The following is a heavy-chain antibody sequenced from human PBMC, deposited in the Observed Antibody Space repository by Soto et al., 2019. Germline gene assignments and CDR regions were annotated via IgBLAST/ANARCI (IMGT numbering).Heavy chain of an antibody. CDR2: ISGSGGST. J-gene: IGHJ4*02. Sequence: EVQLLESGGGLVQPGGSLRLACVASGFTFSSYAMTWVRQAPGKGLEWVSGISGSGGSTYYADSVKGRFTISGDNSKNTVYLQMNSLRDKDTAVYFGALVREVVARDGYFDCWGQGTLVTVSS. CDR3: ALVREVVARDGYFDC. V-gene: IGHV3-23*01. CDR1: GFTFSSYA. D-gene: IGHD2-15*01.